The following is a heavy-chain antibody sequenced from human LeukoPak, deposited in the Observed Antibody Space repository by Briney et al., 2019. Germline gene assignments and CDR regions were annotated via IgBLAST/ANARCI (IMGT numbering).Heavy chain of an antibody. CDR1: GFTFSSYA. D-gene: IGHD5-18*01. J-gene: IGHJ6*03. Sequence: PGGSLRLSCAASGFTFSSYAMSWVRQAPGQGLEWVSAISGSGGSTYYADSVKGRFTISRDNSKNTLYLQMNSLRAEDTAVYYCAKSVDTAMVREYYMDVWGKGTTVTVSS. CDR2: ISGSGGST. V-gene: IGHV3-23*01. CDR3: AKSVDTAMVREYYMDV.